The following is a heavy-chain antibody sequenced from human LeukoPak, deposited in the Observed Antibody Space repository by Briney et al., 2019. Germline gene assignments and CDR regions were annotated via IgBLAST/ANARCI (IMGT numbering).Heavy chain of an antibody. D-gene: IGHD6-19*01. CDR2: INPNSGGT. CDR1: GYTFTGYY. V-gene: IGHV1-2*02. Sequence: GASVKVSCKASGYTFTGYYMHWVRQAPGQGLEWMGWINPNSGGTNYAQKFQGRVTMTRDTSISTAYMELSRLRSDDTAVYYCARAALEFTWLVPQEIWGQGTMVTVSS. J-gene: IGHJ3*02. CDR3: ARAALEFTWLVPQEI.